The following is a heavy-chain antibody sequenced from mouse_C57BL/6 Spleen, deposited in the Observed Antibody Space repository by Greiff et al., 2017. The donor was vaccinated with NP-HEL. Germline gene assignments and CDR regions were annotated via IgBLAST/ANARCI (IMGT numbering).Heavy chain of an antibody. CDR1: GFTFTDYY. Sequence: EVHLVESGGGLVQPGGSLSLSCAASGFTFTDYYMSWVRQPPGKALEWLGFIRNKANGYTTEYSASVKGRFTISRDNSQSILYLQMNALRAEDSATYYCARSGSNYAWFAYWGQGTLVTVSA. V-gene: IGHV7-3*01. D-gene: IGHD1-1*01. J-gene: IGHJ3*01. CDR3: ARSGSNYAWFAY. CDR2: IRNKANGYTT.